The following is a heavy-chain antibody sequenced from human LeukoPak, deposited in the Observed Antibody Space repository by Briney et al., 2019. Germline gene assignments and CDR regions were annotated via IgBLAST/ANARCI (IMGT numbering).Heavy chain of an antibody. Sequence: SETLSLTCAVYGGSFSGYYWSWIRQPPGKGLEWIGEINHSGSTNYNPSLKSRVTISVDTSKNQFSLKLSSVTAADTAVYYCTRQSGVGATPFDYWGQGTLVTVSS. D-gene: IGHD1-26*01. CDR1: GGSFSGYY. J-gene: IGHJ4*02. CDR3: TRQSGVGATPFDY. CDR2: INHSGST. V-gene: IGHV4-34*01.